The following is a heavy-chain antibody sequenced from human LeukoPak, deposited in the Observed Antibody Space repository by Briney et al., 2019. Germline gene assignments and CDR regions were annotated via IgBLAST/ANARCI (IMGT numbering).Heavy chain of an antibody. V-gene: IGHV1-18*01. J-gene: IGHJ4*02. CDR2: SNAYSGDT. Sequence: ASVKVSCKVSDYRFTTYGISWVRQAPGQGLEWMGWSNAYSGDTDYSQNFQGRVTMATDTSTATAYMDLRSLRPDDTAVYYCVFGEWSSTGCYPRRDYWGQGTLVTVSS. CDR1: DYRFTTYG. CDR3: VFGEWSSTGCYPRRDY. D-gene: IGHD2-2*01.